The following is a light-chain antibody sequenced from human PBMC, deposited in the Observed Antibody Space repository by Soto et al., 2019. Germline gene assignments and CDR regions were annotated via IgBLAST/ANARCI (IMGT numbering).Light chain of an antibody. V-gene: IGKV3-11*01. Sequence: EIVLTQSPATLSLSPGERATLSCRASQSVSSYLAWYQQKPGQAPRLLIYDASTRATGITARFSGSGSGTDFTPTTSSLEPQDFAVYYCQQRSNWPPFTFGQGTRLEIK. CDR1: QSVSSY. J-gene: IGKJ5*01. CDR3: QQRSNWPPFT. CDR2: DAS.